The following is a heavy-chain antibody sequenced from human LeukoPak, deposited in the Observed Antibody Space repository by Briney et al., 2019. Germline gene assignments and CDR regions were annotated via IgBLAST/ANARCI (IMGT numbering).Heavy chain of an antibody. CDR1: GYSISSGYY. D-gene: IGHD2-2*01. CDR2: IYHSGST. J-gene: IGHJ4*02. Sequence: SETLSLTCTVSGYSISSGYYWGWIRQPPGKGLEWIGSIYHSGSTYYNPSLKSLVTVSVDTSKNHVSLKLSSVTAADTAVYYCAREVPASSPPDYWGQGTLVTVSS. V-gene: IGHV4-38-2*02. CDR3: AREVPASSPPDY.